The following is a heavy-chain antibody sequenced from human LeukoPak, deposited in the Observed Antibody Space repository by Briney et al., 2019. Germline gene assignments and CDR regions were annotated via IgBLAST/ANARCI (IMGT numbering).Heavy chain of an antibody. V-gene: IGHV3-48*03. J-gene: IGHJ6*02. CDR2: ISSNGSTR. CDR3: ATDRISGYYGMDV. Sequence: GGSLRLSCVGSPFIFSSYEMNWVRQAPGKGLEWVSHISSNGSTRYYADSVKGRFTISRDNAQNSLYLQMNSLRAEDTAFYYCATDRISGYYGMDVWGQGTTVTVSS. D-gene: IGHD6-19*01. CDR1: PFIFSSYE.